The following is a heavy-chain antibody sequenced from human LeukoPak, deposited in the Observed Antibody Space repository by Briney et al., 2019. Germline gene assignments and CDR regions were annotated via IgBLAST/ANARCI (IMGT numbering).Heavy chain of an antibody. CDR1: GGSISSYY. Sequence: SETLSLTCTVSGGSISSYYWSWIRQPPGKGLEWIGYIYTSGSTNYNPSLKSRVTISVDTSKNQFSLKLRPVTAADTAVYYCARLTIVVVPAASYAFDIWGQGTMVTVSS. CDR2: IYTSGST. D-gene: IGHD2-2*01. V-gene: IGHV4-4*09. CDR3: ARLTIVVVPAASYAFDI. J-gene: IGHJ3*02.